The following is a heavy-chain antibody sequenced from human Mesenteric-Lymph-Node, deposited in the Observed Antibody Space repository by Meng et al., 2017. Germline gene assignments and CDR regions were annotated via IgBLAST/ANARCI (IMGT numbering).Heavy chain of an antibody. CDR3: ASPGIAVAGSLGG. D-gene: IGHD6-19*01. Sequence: GGSLRLSCAASGFTFSSAWMSWVRQAPGKGLEWVSLIKSKVDGESTDYAAPVKGRFTISRDDSKTTLYLQMNSLRAEDTAVYYCASPGIAVAGSLGGWGQGTLVTVSS. CDR1: GFTFSSAW. CDR2: IKSKVDGEST. V-gene: IGHV3-15*01. J-gene: IGHJ4*02.